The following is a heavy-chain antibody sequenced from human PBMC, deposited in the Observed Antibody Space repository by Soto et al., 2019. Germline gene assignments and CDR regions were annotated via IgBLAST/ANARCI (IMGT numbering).Heavy chain of an antibody. CDR3: TRQRDIVLMSYYYYYMDV. V-gene: IGHV1-46*03. Sequence: EASVKVSCKASGYTFTNYYIDWVRQAPGQGLEWMGIINPNGGSTTYVQKFQGRVTMTRDTSTSTVYMELSSLRSEDTAVYYCTRQRDIVLMSYYYYYMDVWGKGTTVTVSS. J-gene: IGHJ6*03. CDR1: GYTFTNYY. CDR2: INPNGGST. D-gene: IGHD2-8*01.